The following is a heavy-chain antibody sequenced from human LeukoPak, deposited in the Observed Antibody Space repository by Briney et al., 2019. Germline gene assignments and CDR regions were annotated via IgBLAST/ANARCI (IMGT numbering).Heavy chain of an antibody. V-gene: IGHV3-53*01. CDR3: ARGDGYNFFDY. J-gene: IGHJ4*02. CDR2: FYVGGAT. Sequence: GGSLGPSCAVPGFSVTNNYLSWVRQAPGKGLEWVSVFYVGGATYYADSVKGRFTISRDNSENTLYLQMKSLRAEDTAVYYCARGDGYNFFDYWGQGTLVTVSS. D-gene: IGHD5-24*01. CDR1: GFSVTNNY.